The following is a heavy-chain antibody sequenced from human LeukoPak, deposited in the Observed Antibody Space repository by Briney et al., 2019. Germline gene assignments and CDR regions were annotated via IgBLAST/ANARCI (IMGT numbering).Heavy chain of an antibody. CDR1: GYSISSGYY. D-gene: IGHD3-16*01. Sequence: PSETLSLTCTVSGYSISSGYYWGWIRQPPGKGLEWIGSIYHSGSTYYNPSLKSRVTISVDTSRNQFSLKLSSVTAADTAVYYCARCGGSPYYYCYYMDVWGKGTTVTVSS. CDR3: ARCGGSPYYYCYYMDV. CDR2: IYHSGST. V-gene: IGHV4-38-2*02. J-gene: IGHJ6*03.